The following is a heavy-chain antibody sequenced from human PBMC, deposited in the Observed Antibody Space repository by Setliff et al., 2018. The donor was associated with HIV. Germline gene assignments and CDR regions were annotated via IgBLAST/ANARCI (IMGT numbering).Heavy chain of an antibody. D-gene: IGHD3-10*01. J-gene: IGHJ6*02. CDR1: GYTFTAYG. Sequence: ASVKVSCKPSGYTFTAYGLSWVRQAPGQGLEWMGWISTYSDETSYAQKLQGRVTMTTDTSTSTAYMELRRLTFDDTAVYYCARELGRGNHGSGSYYISTLFYYGMDVWGQGTTVTVSS. CDR2: ISTYSDET. CDR3: ARELGRGNHGSGSYYISTLFYYGMDV. V-gene: IGHV1-18*01.